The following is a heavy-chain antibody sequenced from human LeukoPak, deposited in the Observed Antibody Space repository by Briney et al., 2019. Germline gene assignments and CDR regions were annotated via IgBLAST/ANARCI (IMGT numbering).Heavy chain of an antibody. Sequence: PGGSLRLSCAASGFTFSTYSMNWVRQAPGKGLGWVSSISSSSSYIYYADSVKGRFTISRDNAKNSLYLQMNSLRAEDTAVYYCARQGSGSLTWFDPWGQGSLVTVSS. CDR2: ISSSSSYI. CDR1: GFTFSTYS. D-gene: IGHD3-10*01. V-gene: IGHV3-21*01. CDR3: ARQGSGSLTWFDP. J-gene: IGHJ5*02.